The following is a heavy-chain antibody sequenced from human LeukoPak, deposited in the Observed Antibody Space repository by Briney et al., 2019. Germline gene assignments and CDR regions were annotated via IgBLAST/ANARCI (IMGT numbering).Heavy chain of an antibody. CDR2: INHSGST. Sequence: PSETLSLTCAVYGGSFSGYYWSWIRQPPGKGLEWIGEINHSGSTNYNPSLKSRVTISVDTSKNQFSLKLSSVTAADTAVYYCARGPLLRPRDYWGQGTLVTVSS. CDR3: ARGPLLRPRDY. J-gene: IGHJ4*02. D-gene: IGHD3-16*01. CDR1: GGSFSGYY. V-gene: IGHV4-34*01.